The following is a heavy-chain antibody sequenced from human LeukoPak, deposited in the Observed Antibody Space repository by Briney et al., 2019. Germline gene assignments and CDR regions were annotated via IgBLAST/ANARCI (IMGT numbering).Heavy chain of an antibody. V-gene: IGHV1-69*13. J-gene: IGHJ6*02. CDR1: GGTFSSYA. Sequence: SVKVSCKASGGTFSSYAISWVRQAPGQGLEWMGGVIPIFGTANYAQKFQGRVTITADESTSTAYMELSSLRSEDTAVYYCARTSYSSGWPNYYYYGMDVWGQGTTVTVSS. CDR3: ARTSYSSGWPNYYYYGMDV. CDR2: VIPIFGTA. D-gene: IGHD6-19*01.